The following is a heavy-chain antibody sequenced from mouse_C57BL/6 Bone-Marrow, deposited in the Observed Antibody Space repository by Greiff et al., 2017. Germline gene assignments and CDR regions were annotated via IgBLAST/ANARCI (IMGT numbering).Heavy chain of an antibody. V-gene: IGHV1-64*01. CDR2: IHPNSGST. Sequence: QVQLQQPGAELVKPGASVKLSCKASGYTFTSYWMHWVKQRPGQGLEWIGMIHPNSGSTNYNEKFKSKATLTVDKSSSTAYMQLSSLTSEDSAVYYCARGGYYSNLWAMDYWGQGTSGTVSS. D-gene: IGHD2-5*01. J-gene: IGHJ4*01. CDR3: ARGGYYSNLWAMDY. CDR1: GYTFTSYW.